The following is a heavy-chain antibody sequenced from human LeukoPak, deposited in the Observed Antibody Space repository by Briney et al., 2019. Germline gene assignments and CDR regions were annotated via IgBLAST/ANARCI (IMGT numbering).Heavy chain of an antibody. Sequence: SGGSLRLSCAASGFTFSSYAMSWVRQAPGKGLEWVSAISGSGGSTYYADSVKGRFTISRDNSKNTLYLQMNSLRAEDTAVYYCAKDLNTPHYDYWSGYLALDAFDIWGQGTMVTVSS. CDR2: ISGSGGST. V-gene: IGHV3-23*01. D-gene: IGHD3-3*01. J-gene: IGHJ3*02. CDR3: AKDLNTPHYDYWSGYLALDAFDI. CDR1: GFTFSSYA.